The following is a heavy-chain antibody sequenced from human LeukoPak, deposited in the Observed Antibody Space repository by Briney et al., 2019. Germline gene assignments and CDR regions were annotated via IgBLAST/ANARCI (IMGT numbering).Heavy chain of an antibody. Sequence: ASVKVSCKASGYTFTSYGISWVRQAPGQGLEWMGWISAYNGNTNYAQKLQGRVTMTTDTSTSTAYMELRSLRSDDTAVYYCARDLIWYSYYVIPAGEFSYGLDIWGQGTMVTVSS. D-gene: IGHD1-26*01. CDR1: GYTFTSYG. CDR2: ISAYNGNT. J-gene: IGHJ3*02. CDR3: ARDLIWYSYYVIPAGEFSYGLDI. V-gene: IGHV1-18*01.